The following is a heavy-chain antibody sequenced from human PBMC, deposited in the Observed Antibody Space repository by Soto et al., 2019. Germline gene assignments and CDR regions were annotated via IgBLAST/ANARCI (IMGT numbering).Heavy chain of an antibody. Sequence: DVQLVASGGGLIQPGGSLRLSCAALGLTVRGKKYITWVRQAPGKGLEWVSALYDVDGTYYADSAKGRFTISRDNSNNIIYLQMNSLGPDDTAVYYCASWLEREHAYDNWGLGTMVTVSS. CDR1: GLTVRGKKY. J-gene: IGHJ3*02. CDR2: LYDVDGT. D-gene: IGHD1-1*01. CDR3: ASWLEREHAYDN. V-gene: IGHV3-53*01.